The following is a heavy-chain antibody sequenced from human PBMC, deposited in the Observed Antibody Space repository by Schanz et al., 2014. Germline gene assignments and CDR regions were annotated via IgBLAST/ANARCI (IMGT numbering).Heavy chain of an antibody. CDR3: TKGRTFGR. CDR1: GYTFISYD. J-gene: IGHJ4*02. CDR2: MNSKTGNT. D-gene: IGHD3-16*01. Sequence: QVQLVQSGAEVKKPGASVKVSCKASGYTFISYDINWVRQATGQGLEWMGWMNSKTGNTGYAQRFQGRVTMTRNTSITTAYCELSSLRSGDTAVYYCTKGRTFGRWGQGTLVTVSS. V-gene: IGHV1-8*01.